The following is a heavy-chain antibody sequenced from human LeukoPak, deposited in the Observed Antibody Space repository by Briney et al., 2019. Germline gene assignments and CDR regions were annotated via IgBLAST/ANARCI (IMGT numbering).Heavy chain of an antibody. CDR2: IKQDGSEK. V-gene: IGHV3-7*01. Sequence: PGGSLRLSCAASGFTFSSYWMSWVRQAPGKGLEWVANIKQDGSEKYYVDSVKGRFTISRDNAKNSLYLQMNSLKAEDTAVYYCARDTSIVVVPAAGPYYYYYMDVWGKGTTVTVSS. CDR1: GFTFSSYW. D-gene: IGHD2-2*01. CDR3: ARDTSIVVVPAAGPYYYYYMDV. J-gene: IGHJ6*03.